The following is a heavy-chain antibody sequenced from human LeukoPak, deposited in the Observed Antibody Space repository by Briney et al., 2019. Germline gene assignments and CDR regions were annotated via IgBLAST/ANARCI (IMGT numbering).Heavy chain of an antibody. CDR1: GFTFSNYV. CDR2: INGSGSFT. V-gene: IGHV3-23*05. CDR3: AKAGNCSGGSCYLHYFDY. Sequence: GGSLRLSCAASGFTFSNYVMGWVRQDPGKGLQWVSNINGSGSFTSYADSVKGRLTISRDNSKNTLYLQMNSLRAEDTAVYYCAKAGNCSGGSCYLHYFDYWGQGTLVTVSS. D-gene: IGHD2-15*01. J-gene: IGHJ4*02.